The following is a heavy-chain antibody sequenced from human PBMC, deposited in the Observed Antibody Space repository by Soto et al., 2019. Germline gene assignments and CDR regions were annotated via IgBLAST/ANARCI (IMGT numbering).Heavy chain of an antibody. J-gene: IGHJ6*02. Sequence: VQLVQSGAEVKKPGSSVTVSCSASGGTFNNYAINWIRQAPGQGLVWMGGINPMFGTSSYARRFQGRVTITADESTSTAYLERSGLRSEDTAVYFCAGGLRTGNYGMDVWGQGTTVTVSS. V-gene: IGHV1-69*12. CDR2: INPMFGTS. CDR3: AGGLRTGNYGMDV. CDR1: GGTFNNYA. D-gene: IGHD3-10*01.